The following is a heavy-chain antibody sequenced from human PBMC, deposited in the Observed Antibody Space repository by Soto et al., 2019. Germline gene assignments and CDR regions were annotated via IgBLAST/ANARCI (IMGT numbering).Heavy chain of an antibody. CDR2: MNPDSGDT. V-gene: IGHV1-8*02. Sequence: QVQLVQSGAEVRKPGASVKVSCKASGYTFNNFDINWVRQATGQGLEWVGWMNPDSGDTDYAPRFQGRVTMTRDISISTAYMDLSSLGSEDTAVYYCARALAVRETFDIWGQGTMVSVSS. J-gene: IGHJ3*02. CDR3: ARALAVRETFDI. CDR1: GYTFNNFD. D-gene: IGHD6-19*01.